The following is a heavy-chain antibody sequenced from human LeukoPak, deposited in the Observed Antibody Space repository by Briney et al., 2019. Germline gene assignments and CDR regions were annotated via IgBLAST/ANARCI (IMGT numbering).Heavy chain of an antibody. J-gene: IGHJ6*03. CDR2: ISSSGSTI. D-gene: IGHD4-11*01. Sequence: GGSLRLSCAASGFTFSDYYMSWIRQAPGKGLEWGSYISSSGSTIYYADSVKGRFTISRDNAKNSLYLQMNSLRAEDTAVYYCARGRGDRPIVTTSGILYYYYYYYMDVWGKGTTVTVSS. V-gene: IGHV3-11*01. CDR3: ARGRGDRPIVTTSGILYYYYYYYMDV. CDR1: GFTFSDYY.